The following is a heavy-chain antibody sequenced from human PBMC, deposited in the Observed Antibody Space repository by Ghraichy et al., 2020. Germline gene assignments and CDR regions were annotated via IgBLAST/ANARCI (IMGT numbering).Heavy chain of an antibody. CDR2: ISYDGSNK. V-gene: IGHV3-30*18. J-gene: IGHJ4*02. CDR3: ANSRPMRHYFDY. D-gene: IGHD3-22*01. Sequence: GGSLRLSCAASGFTFSSYGMHWVRQAPGKGLEWVAVISYDGSNKYYADSVKGRFTISRDNSKTTLYLQMNSLRAEDTAVYYCANSRPMRHYFDYWGQGTLVTVSS. CDR1: GFTFSSYG.